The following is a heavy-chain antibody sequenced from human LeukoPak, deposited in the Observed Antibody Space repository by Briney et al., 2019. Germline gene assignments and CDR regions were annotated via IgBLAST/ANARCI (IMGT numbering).Heavy chain of an antibody. Sequence: SETLSLTCAVSGGSISSSKWWSWVRRPPGKGLEWIGEIYHSGSTKYNPSLKSRVIISVDKSKNQFSLKLSSVTAADTAVYYCARLSSEYYDVLTGSGFDPWGQGTLVTVSS. CDR1: GGSISSSKW. J-gene: IGHJ5*02. CDR2: IYHSGST. CDR3: ARLSSEYYDVLTGSGFDP. V-gene: IGHV4-4*02. D-gene: IGHD3-9*01.